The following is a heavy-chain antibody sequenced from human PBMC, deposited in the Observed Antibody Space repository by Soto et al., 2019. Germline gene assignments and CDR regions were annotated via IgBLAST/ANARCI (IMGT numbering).Heavy chain of an antibody. D-gene: IGHD2-2*01. J-gene: IGHJ4*02. CDR1: GFTFSSYA. Sequence: PRGSLRLSCSASGFTFSSYAMSWVRQAPGKGLEWVSAISGSGGSTYYADSVKGRFTISRDNSKNTLYLQMNSLRAEDTAVYYCAKDLTQYHPPGYWGQGTLVTVSS. CDR3: AKDLTQYHPPGY. V-gene: IGHV3-23*01. CDR2: ISGSGGST.